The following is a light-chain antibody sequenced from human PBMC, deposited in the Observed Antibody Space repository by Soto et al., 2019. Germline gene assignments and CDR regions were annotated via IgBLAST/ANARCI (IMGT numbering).Light chain of an antibody. J-gene: IGKJ2*01. CDR2: KVS. Sequence: DVVLTQSPLSLPVTLGQPASISCRSSQSLLHRSGDTYLNWFHQRPGQSPRRLIYKVSNRDSGVPDRFSGSGSGTDFTLKVSRVEAEDVGIYYCMQTTHWPYTFGQGTMLEIK. V-gene: IGKV2-30*02. CDR1: QSLLHRSGDTY. CDR3: MQTTHWPYT.